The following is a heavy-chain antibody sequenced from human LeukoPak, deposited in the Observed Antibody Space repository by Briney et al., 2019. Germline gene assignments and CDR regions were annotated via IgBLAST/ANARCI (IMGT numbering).Heavy chain of an antibody. Sequence: ASVKVSCKASGYTFTGYYMHWVRQAPGQGLEWMGWINPNSGGTNYAQKFQGRVTMTRDTSISTAYMELSRLRSDDTAVYSCARDMRTPLEANWFDPWGQGTLVTVSS. D-gene: IGHD2-2*01. J-gene: IGHJ5*02. V-gene: IGHV1-2*02. CDR1: GYTFTGYY. CDR3: ARDMRTPLEANWFDP. CDR2: INPNSGGT.